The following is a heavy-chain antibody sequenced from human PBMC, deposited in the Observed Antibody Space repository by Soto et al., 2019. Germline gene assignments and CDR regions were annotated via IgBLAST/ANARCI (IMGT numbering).Heavy chain of an antibody. V-gene: IGHV1-24*01. CDR3: ATFSSSGGLWSNSNWFDP. CDR2: FDPEDGET. J-gene: IGHJ5*02. D-gene: IGHD3-10*01. CDR1: GYTVTELS. Sequence: QVQLVQSGAEVKKPGASVKVSCKVSGYTVTELSMHWVRQAPGKGLEWMGGFDPEDGETIYAQKFQGRVTMTEDTSTDTAYMELSSLRSEDTAVYYCATFSSSGGLWSNSNWFDPWGQGTLVTVSS.